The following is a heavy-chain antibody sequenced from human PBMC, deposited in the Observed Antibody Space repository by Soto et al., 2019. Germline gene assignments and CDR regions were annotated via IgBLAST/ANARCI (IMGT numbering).Heavy chain of an antibody. CDR3: AKGGWELPLMAYYYYYGMDV. J-gene: IGHJ6*02. CDR1: GFTFSSYG. CDR2: ISYDGSNK. D-gene: IGHD1-26*01. V-gene: IGHV3-30*18. Sequence: GGSLRLSCAASGFTFSSYGMHWVRQAPGKGLEWVAVISYDGSNKYYADSVKGRFTISRDNSKNTLYLQMNSLRAEDTAVYYCAKGGWELPLMAYYYYYGMDVWGQGTTVTVSS.